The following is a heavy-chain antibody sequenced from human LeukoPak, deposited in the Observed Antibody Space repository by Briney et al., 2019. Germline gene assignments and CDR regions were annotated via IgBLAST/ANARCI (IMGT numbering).Heavy chain of an antibody. CDR1: GYSFTDYY. V-gene: IGHV1-2*02. J-gene: IGHJ5*02. CDR2: INPNSGRT. CDR3: ARADRLDGGPYLIGP. D-gene: IGHD3-16*01. Sequence: ASVTVSFKTSGYSFTDYYMHWVRQAPGQGLEWMGWINPNSGRTSSAQKFQGRVTMTRDPSITTVYMEVTWLTSDDTAIYYCARADRLDGGPYLIGPWGQGTLVTVSS.